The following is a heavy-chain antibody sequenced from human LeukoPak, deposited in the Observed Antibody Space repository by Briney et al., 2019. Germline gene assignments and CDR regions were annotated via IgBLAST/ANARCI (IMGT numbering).Heavy chain of an antibody. V-gene: IGHV3-9*01. CDR1: GFTFDGYA. CDR3: AKNQYYDVWSGCYFDY. Sequence: GRSLRLSCAASGFTFDGYAMNWVRQAPGKGLEWIAGISGNSGTIGYADSMKGRFTIARDNANNSLYLQMNSLEAEDSALYCCAKNQYYDVWSGCYFDYWGQGTLVADCS. J-gene: IGHJ4*02. D-gene: IGHD3-3*01. CDR2: ISGNSGTI.